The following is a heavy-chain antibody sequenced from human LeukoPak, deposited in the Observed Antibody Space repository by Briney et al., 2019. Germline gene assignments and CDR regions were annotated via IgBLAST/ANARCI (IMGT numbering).Heavy chain of an antibody. Sequence: SETLSLTCSVSGDSISSTSYYWGWIRQPPGKGLEWIGNIYYSGTTSYNPSLKSRVTLSAGTSKNQLSLRLSSVTAADTAVYYCTTIKRGNIFGYFDFWGQGILVTVSS. J-gene: IGHJ4*02. CDR2: IYYSGTT. D-gene: IGHD5-18*01. V-gene: IGHV4-39*07. CDR1: GDSISSTSYY. CDR3: TTIKRGNIFGYFDF.